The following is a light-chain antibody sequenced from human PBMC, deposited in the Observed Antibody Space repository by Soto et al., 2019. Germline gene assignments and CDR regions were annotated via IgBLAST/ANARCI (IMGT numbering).Light chain of an antibody. CDR1: QSLSGNY. CDR2: GAS. Sequence: EILLTQSPGTLSLSPGERATLSCRASQSLSGNYLACYQQNPGQAPRPLLYGASTRATGIPARFSGSGSGTDFTLTISSLQPEDFATYYCQQSYSTPPITFGQGTRLEIK. V-gene: IGKV3-20*01. CDR3: QQSYSTPPIT. J-gene: IGKJ5*01.